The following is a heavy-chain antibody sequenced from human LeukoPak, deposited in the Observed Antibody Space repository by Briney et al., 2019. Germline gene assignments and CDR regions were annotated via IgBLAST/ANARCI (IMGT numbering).Heavy chain of an antibody. CDR3: ARDPDSFDY. Sequence: GGSLRLSCAGSGFTFSSYAMSWVRQAPGKGLEWVSAISGSGGSTYYADSVKGRFTISRDNTKNSVYLQMKSLRAEDTAVYYCARDPDSFDYWGQGTLVTVSS. CDR1: GFTFSSYA. CDR2: ISGSGGST. J-gene: IGHJ4*02. V-gene: IGHV3-23*01.